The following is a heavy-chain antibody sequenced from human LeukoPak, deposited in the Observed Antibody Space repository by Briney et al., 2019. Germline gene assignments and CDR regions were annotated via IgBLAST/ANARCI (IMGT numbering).Heavy chain of an antibody. V-gene: IGHV4-34*01. CDR2: INHSGST. CDR1: GGSFSGYY. CDR3: ARVPGATVTTRLYYYYMDV. D-gene: IGHD4-17*01. Sequence: SGTLSLTCAVYGGSFSGYYWSWIRQPPGKGLEWIGEINHSGSTNYNPSLKSRVTISVDTSKNQFSLKLSSVTAADTAVYYCARVPGATVTTRLYYYYMDVWGKGTTVTVSS. J-gene: IGHJ6*03.